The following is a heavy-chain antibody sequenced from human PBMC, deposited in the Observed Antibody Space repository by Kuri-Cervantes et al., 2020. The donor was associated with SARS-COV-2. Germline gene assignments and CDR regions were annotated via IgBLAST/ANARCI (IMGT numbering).Heavy chain of an antibody. CDR3: ARDLYYDISDYPGY. CDR1: GFTFSTYG. Sequence: GESLKISCAASGFTFSTYGIHWVRQAPGKGLEWVAVISSDGSSKYYADSVKGRFTISGDNAKNSLFLQMNSLRAEDTAVYYCARDLYYDISDYPGYWGQGTLVTVSS. J-gene: IGHJ4*02. CDR2: ISSDGSSK. V-gene: IGHV3-30*03. D-gene: IGHD3-22*01.